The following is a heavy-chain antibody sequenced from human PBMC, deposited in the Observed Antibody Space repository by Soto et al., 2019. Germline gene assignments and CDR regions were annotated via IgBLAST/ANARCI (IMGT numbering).Heavy chain of an antibody. CDR2: ISAYNGNT. J-gene: IGHJ6*02. V-gene: IGHV1-18*04. Sequence: QVQLVQSGAEVKKPGASVKVSCKASGYTFTSYGISWVRQAPGQGLEWMGWISAYNGNTNYAQKLQGRVTMTTDTSTSTAYMELRSLISDDTSVYYCANLRIWDSSSYGMDVWGQGTTVTVSS. D-gene: IGHD6-6*01. CDR3: ANLRIWDSSSYGMDV. CDR1: GYTFTSYG.